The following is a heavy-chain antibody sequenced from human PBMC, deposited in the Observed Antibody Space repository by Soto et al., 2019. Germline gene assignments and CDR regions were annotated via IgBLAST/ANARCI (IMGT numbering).Heavy chain of an antibody. V-gene: IGHV4-39*01. D-gene: IGHD6-19*01. CDR2: IYYSGST. J-gene: IGHJ4*02. CDR1: GGSISSSNYY. Sequence: SETLSLTCTVSGGSISSSNYYWGWIRQPPGKGLEWIGSIYYSGSTYYNPSLKSRVTISVDTSKNQFSLKLSSVTAADTAVYYCAGRTSGWSDSSDYWGQGTLVTVSS. CDR3: AGRTSGWSDSSDY.